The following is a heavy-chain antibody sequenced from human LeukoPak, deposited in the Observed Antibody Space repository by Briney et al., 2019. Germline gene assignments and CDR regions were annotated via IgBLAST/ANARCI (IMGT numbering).Heavy chain of an antibody. CDR2: ISYDGSNK. CDR1: GFTFSSYG. V-gene: IGHV3-30*18. J-gene: IGHJ4*02. Sequence: GGSLRLSCAASGFTFSSYGMHWVRQAPGKGLEWVAVISYDGSNKYYADSVKGRFTISRDNSKNTLYLQMNSLRAEDTAVYYCAKEEAVVVPSPHDYWGQGTLVTVSS. D-gene: IGHD2-2*01. CDR3: AKEEAVVVPSPHDY.